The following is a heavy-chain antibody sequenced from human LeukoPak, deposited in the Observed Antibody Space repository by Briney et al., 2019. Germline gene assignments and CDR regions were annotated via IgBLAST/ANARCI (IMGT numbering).Heavy chain of an antibody. Sequence: GGSLRLSCAASGFTFSSYGMHWVRQAPGKGLEWVAVIWYDGSNKYYADSVKGRFTISRDNSKNTLYLQMNSLRAEDTAVYYCAKDAGYYYSFDYWGQGTLVTVSS. D-gene: IGHD3-22*01. CDR2: IWYDGSNK. V-gene: IGHV3-33*06. CDR1: GFTFSSYG. CDR3: AKDAGYYYSFDY. J-gene: IGHJ4*02.